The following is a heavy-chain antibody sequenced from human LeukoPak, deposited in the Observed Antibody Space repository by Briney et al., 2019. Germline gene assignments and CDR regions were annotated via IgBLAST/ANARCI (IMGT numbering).Heavy chain of an antibody. D-gene: IGHD1-26*01. Sequence: SETLSLTCTVSGGSISSYYWSWIRQPPGKGLEWIGYIYYSGSTNYNPSLKSRVTISVDTSKNQFSLKLSSVTAADTAVYYCARANIVGATWYGSYYYGMDVWGQGTTVTVSS. V-gene: IGHV4-59*01. J-gene: IGHJ6*02. CDR3: ARANIVGATWYGSYYYGMDV. CDR2: IYYSGST. CDR1: GGSISSYY.